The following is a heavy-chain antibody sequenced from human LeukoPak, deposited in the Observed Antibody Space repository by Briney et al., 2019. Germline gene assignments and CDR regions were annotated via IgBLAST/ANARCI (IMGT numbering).Heavy chain of an antibody. CDR3: ARDYDILTGYHQPAHNWFDP. CDR1: GYTFTGYY. CDR2: INPSGGST. J-gene: IGHJ5*02. V-gene: IGHV1-46*01. Sequence: ASVKVSCKASGYTFTGYYMHWVRQAPGQGLEWMGIINPSGGSTSYAQKFQGRVTMTRDMSTSTVYMELSSLRSEDTAVYYCARDYDILTGYHQPAHNWFDPWGQGTLVTVSS. D-gene: IGHD3-9*01.